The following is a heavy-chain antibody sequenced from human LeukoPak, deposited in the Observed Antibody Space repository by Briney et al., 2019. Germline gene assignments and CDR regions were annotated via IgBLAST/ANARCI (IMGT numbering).Heavy chain of an antibody. V-gene: IGHV4-39*01. CDR1: GGSISSSSYY. J-gene: IGHJ4*02. D-gene: IGHD3-3*01. CDR2: IYYSGST. CDR3: ASNDFWSGYADY. Sequence: SETLSLTRTVSGGSISSSSYYWGWIRQPPGKGLEWIGSIYYSGSTYYNPSLKSRVTISVDTSKNQFSLKLSSVTAADTAVYYCASNDFWSGYADYWGQGTLVTVSS.